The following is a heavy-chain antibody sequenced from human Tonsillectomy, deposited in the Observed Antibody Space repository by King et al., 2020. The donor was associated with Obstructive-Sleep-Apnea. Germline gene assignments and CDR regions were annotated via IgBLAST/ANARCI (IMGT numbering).Heavy chain of an antibody. D-gene: IGHD6-6*01. CDR3: AKYSSSSSRGF. Sequence: GQLVQSGAALVQPGGSLRLSCAASGFTFSSYWMRWVRQAPGKGLEWVANRKQDGIEKNYVDSVKGRFTISRDNAKNALYLQMNSLRAEDTAVYYCAKYSSSSSRGFWGQGTLVTVSS. J-gene: IGHJ4*02. CDR1: GFTFSSYW. CDR2: RKQDGIEK. V-gene: IGHV3-7*03.